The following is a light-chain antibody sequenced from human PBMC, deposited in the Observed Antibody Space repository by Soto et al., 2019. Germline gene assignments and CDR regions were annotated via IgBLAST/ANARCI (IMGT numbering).Light chain of an antibody. CDR1: QSVSSSY. Sequence: EIVLTQSPATLSVSPGEGATLSCRASQSVSSSYIAWYQQRPGQTPSLLIYGASTRATGIPDRFSGSGSGTHFTLTISRLEPGDFAVYYCQHFGGTTFTFGQGTKVDI. J-gene: IGKJ1*01. V-gene: IGKV3-20*01. CDR2: GAS. CDR3: QHFGGTTFT.